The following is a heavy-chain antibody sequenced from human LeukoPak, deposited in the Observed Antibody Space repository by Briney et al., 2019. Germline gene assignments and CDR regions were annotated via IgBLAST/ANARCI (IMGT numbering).Heavy chain of an antibody. CDR2: IKQDGSEK. V-gene: IGHV3-7*01. CDR1: GFTFSSYA. D-gene: IGHD3-22*01. Sequence: GGSLRLSCAASGFTFSSYAMSWVRQAPGKGLEWVANIKQDGSEKYYVDSVKGRFTISRDNAKNSLYLQMNSLRAEDTAVYYCARDVYYYDSSGYLYYFDYWGQGTLVTVSS. CDR3: ARDVYYYDSSGYLYYFDY. J-gene: IGHJ4*02.